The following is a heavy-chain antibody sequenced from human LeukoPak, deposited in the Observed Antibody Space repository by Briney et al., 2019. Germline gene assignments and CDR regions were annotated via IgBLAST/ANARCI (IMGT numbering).Heavy chain of an antibody. J-gene: IGHJ4*02. CDR3: ARDAYSSGLLGLD. D-gene: IGHD6-19*01. V-gene: IGHV3-48*03. Sequence: GGSLRLSCAASGFTFSSYEMNWVRQAPGKGLEWVSYISSSGSTIYYADSVKGRFTISRDNAKNSLYMQVNSLRAEDTAVYYCARDAYSSGLLGLDWGQGTLVTVSS. CDR1: GFTFSSYE. CDR2: ISSSGSTI.